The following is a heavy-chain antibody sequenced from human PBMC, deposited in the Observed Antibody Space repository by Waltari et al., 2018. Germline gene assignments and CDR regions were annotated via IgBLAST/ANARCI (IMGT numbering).Heavy chain of an antibody. CDR3: ARARYSSSWYDY. CDR1: GYTFTGYY. Sequence: QVQLVQSGAEVKKPGASVKVSCKASGYTFTGYYMHWVRPAPGQGREWMGWINPNSGGTNYAQKFQGWVTMTRDTSISTAYMELSRLRSDDTAVYYCARARYSSSWYDYWGQGTLVTVSS. J-gene: IGHJ4*02. V-gene: IGHV1-2*04. CDR2: INPNSGGT. D-gene: IGHD6-13*01.